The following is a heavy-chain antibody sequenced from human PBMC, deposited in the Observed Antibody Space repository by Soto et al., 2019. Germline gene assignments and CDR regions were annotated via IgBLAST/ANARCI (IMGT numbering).Heavy chain of an antibody. V-gene: IGHV1-2*02. CDR1: GYTFTGYY. D-gene: IGHD6-6*01. CDR3: ARGREQLVPSYYYGMDV. J-gene: IGHJ6*02. CDR2: INPNSGGT. Sequence: ASVKVSCKASGYTFTGYYMHWVRQAPGQGLEWMGWINPNSGGTNYSQKFQGRVTMTRDTSISTAYMELSRLRSDDTAVYYCARGREQLVPSYYYGMDVWGQGTTVTVS.